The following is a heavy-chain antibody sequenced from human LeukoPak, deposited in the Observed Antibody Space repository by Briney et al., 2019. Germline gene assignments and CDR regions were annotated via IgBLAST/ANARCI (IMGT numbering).Heavy chain of an antibody. CDR2: RWYDGSNK. J-gene: IGHJ4*02. CDR1: GFTFSSYG. Sequence: GGSLRLSCAASGFTFSSYGMHWVRQAPGKGLEWVAVRWYDGSNKYYADSVKGRFTISRDNSKNTLYLQMNSLRAEDTAVYYCAGSIAVAGTIDYWGQGTLVTVSS. CDR3: AGSIAVAGTIDY. D-gene: IGHD6-19*01. V-gene: IGHV3-33*01.